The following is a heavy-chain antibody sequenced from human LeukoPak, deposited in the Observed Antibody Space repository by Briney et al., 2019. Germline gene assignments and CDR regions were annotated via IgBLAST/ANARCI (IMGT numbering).Heavy chain of an antibody. CDR3: ARSMVTIPIPGGY. Sequence: GGSLRLSCAASGFTFSRYWMHWVRQAPGKGLVWVSRINSDGSSTSYADSVKGRFTISRDNAKNTLYLQMNSLRAEDTAVYYCARSMVTIPIPGGYWGQGTLVTVSS. V-gene: IGHV3-74*01. CDR1: GFTFSRYW. CDR2: INSDGSST. J-gene: IGHJ4*02. D-gene: IGHD2-2*02.